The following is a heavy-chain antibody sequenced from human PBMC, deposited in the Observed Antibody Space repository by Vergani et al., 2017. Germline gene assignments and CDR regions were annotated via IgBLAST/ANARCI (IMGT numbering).Heavy chain of an antibody. CDR3: ARHRGSGGFFPSSYYYGMDV. CDR2: IHHSGDS. V-gene: IGHV4-38-2*01. CDR1: DSSIMTNPY. D-gene: IGHD3-10*01. J-gene: IGHJ6*02. Sequence: QVQLQESCPGLVKPSETLTLTCDVSDSSIMTNPYWGWFRQSPGKGLEWIGCIHHSGDSHYNSSLKSRVSISIVSSSKFSLSLTDVTAADTAIYYCARHRGSGGFFPSSYYYGMDVWGHGTTVTVSS.